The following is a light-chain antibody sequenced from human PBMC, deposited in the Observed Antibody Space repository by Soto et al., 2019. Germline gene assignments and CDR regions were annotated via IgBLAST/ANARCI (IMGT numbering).Light chain of an antibody. CDR2: KAS. CDR1: QSISSW. CDR3: QQYNSYST. V-gene: IGKV1-5*03. Sequence: DIQMTQSPSTLSASVGDRVTITCRATQSISSWLAWYQLKPGKAPKLLIYKASSLESGVPSRFSGSGSGTEFTLTINSLQPDDFATYYCQQYNSYSTFGQGTKVEIK. J-gene: IGKJ1*01.